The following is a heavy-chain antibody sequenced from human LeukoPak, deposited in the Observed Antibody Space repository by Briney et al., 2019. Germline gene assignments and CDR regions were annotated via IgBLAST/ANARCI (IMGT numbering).Heavy chain of an antibody. CDR1: GGTFSNYA. CDR3: ARALFNYYDSSGPSDY. V-gene: IGHV1-69*01. CDR2: IIPIFGTA. D-gene: IGHD3-22*01. Sequence: SVKVSCKASGGTFSNYAISWVRQAPGQGLEWMGGIIPIFGTANYAQKFQGRVTITADESTSTAYMELSSLRSEDTAVYYCARALFNYYDSSGPSDYWGQGTLVTVSS. J-gene: IGHJ4*02.